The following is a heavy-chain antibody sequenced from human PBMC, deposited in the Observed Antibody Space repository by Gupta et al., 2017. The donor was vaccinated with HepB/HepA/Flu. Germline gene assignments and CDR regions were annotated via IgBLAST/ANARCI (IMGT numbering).Heavy chain of an antibody. V-gene: IGHV3-30*03. J-gene: IGHJ3*02. D-gene: IGHD2-21*01. CDR2: ISNDGTDK. CDR1: GIPFSLNG. CDR3: AREGAAYCGGFTCYDNSFDI. Sequence: QVQLVESGGGVVQPGRSLRLSCAASGIPFSLNGMYWVRQAPGRGLEWVAAISNDGTDKNYADSVKGRFTISSDNSKNTLFLQMNNLRPEDTALYYCAREGAAYCGGFTCYDNSFDIWGQGTMVTVSP.